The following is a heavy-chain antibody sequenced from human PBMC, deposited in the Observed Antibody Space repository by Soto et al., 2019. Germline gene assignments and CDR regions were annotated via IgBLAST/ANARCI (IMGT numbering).Heavy chain of an antibody. D-gene: IGHD2-21*02. CDR1: GFTFSDYA. J-gene: IGHJ4*02. V-gene: IGHV3-30-3*01. CDR2: ISGDGINK. Sequence: QVQLVESWGGVVQPGRSLRLSCSASGFTFSDYAINWVRQAPGKGLEWVASISGDGINKYIADSVKGRFISSRDNSKNTVLLQMSSMGPEDTAVYYCARRLTPSVTAMGYWGQGTLVNVSS. CDR3: ARRLTPSVTAMGY.